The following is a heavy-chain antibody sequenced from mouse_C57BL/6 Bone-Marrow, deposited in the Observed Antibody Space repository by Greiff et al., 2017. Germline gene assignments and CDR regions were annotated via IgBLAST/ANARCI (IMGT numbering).Heavy chain of an antibody. CDR2: ISYDGSN. CDR3: ARDYYGSSYPYYAMDY. J-gene: IGHJ4*01. Sequence: DVQLQESGPGLVKPSQSLSLTCSVTGYSITSGYYWNWIRQFPGNKLEWMGYISYDGSNNYNPSLKNRISITRDTSKNQFFLKLNSVTTEDTATYYCARDYYGSSYPYYAMDYWGQGTSVTVSS. V-gene: IGHV3-6*01. CDR1: GYSITSGYY. D-gene: IGHD1-1*01.